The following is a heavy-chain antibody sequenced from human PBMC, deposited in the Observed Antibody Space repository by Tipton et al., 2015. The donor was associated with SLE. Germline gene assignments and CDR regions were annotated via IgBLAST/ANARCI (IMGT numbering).Heavy chain of an antibody. CDR1: GYSISSGYY. CDR3: AVDDAFDI. Sequence: TLSLTCAVSGYSISSGYYWGWIRQPPGKGLEWIGSIYHSGSTYYNPSLKSRVTISVDTSKNQFSLKLSSVTAADTAVYYCAVDDAFDIWGQGTMVTVSS. CDR2: IYHSGST. V-gene: IGHV4-38-2*01. J-gene: IGHJ3*02.